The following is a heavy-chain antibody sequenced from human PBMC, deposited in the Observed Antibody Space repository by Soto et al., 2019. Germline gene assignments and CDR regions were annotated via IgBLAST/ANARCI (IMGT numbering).Heavy chain of an antibody. CDR1: GGTFSSYA. D-gene: IGHD3-10*01. J-gene: IGHJ5*02. CDR2: IIPIFGTA. V-gene: IGHV1-69*13. CDR3: ARSSMVRGVIIPNWFDP. Sequence: SVKVSCKAAGGTFSSYAISWVRQAPGQGLEWMGGIIPIFGTANYAQKFQGRVTITADESTSTAYMELSSLGSEDTAVYYCARSSMVRGVIIPNWFDPWGQGTLVTVPQ.